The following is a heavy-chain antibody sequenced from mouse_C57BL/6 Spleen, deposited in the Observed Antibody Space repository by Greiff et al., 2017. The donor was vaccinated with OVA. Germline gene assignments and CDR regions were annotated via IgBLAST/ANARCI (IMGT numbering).Heavy chain of an antibody. D-gene: IGHD2-5*01. CDR1: GFTFSSYA. CDR2: ISDGGSYT. J-gene: IGHJ1*03. Sequence: EVQRVESGGGLVKPGGSLKLSCAASGFTFSSYAMSWVRQTPEKRLEWVATISDGGSYTYYPDNVKGRFTISRDTAKNKLYLQMSHLKSEDTAMYYCARALYSNYEGNWYFDVWGTGTTVTVSS. CDR3: ARALYSNYEGNWYFDV. V-gene: IGHV5-4*01.